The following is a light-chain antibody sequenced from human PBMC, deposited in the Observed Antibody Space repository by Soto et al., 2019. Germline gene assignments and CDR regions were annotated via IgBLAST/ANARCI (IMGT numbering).Light chain of an antibody. CDR2: EVS. V-gene: IGLV2-8*01. J-gene: IGLJ1*01. CDR3: SSYAGSNNFEV. Sequence: QSALTQPPSASGSPGQSVTISCTGTNSDVGGYNYVSWYQQNPGKAPKLMIYEVSKRPSGVPDRFSGSKSGNTASLTVSGLQAEDEADYYCSSYAGSNNFEVFGTGTKVNVL. CDR1: NSDVGGYNY.